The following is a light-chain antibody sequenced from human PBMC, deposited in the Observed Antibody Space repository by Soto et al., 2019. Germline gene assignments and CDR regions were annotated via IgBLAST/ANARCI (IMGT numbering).Light chain of an antibody. V-gene: IGLV2-14*03. Sequence: QSVLTQPASVSGSPGQSITISCTGSSSDVGGYNYVSWYQQHPGKAPKLMIYDVSNRPSGVSNRFSGSKSANTASLTISGLQAEDEADYYCSSYKSSNTVVFGGGTKLTVL. CDR1: SSDVGGYNY. J-gene: IGLJ2*01. CDR2: DVS. CDR3: SSYKSSNTVV.